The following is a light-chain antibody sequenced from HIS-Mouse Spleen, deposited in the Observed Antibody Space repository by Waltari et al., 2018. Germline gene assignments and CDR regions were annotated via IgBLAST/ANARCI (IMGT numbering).Light chain of an antibody. CDR1: SSDVGGYNY. CDR2: EVS. V-gene: IGLV2-8*01. Sequence: QSALTQPPSASGSPGQSVTISCTGTSSDVGGYNYVSWYQPHPGKAPKLMMYEVSKRPSGSPDSFSGSKTGNTASLTVSGLQAEDEADYYCSSYAGSNNLGVFGTGTKVTVL. CDR3: SSYAGSNNLGV. J-gene: IGLJ1*01.